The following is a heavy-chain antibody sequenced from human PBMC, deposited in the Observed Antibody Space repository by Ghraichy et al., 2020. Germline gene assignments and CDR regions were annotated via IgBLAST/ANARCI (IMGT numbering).Heavy chain of an antibody. CDR3: AKDAGPGATYFDS. CDR2: IYRTGST. V-gene: IGHV4/OR15-8*01. J-gene: IGHJ4*02. CDR1: GDSISSDNW. Sequence: SHTLSLTCTVSGDSISSDNWWTWIRQTPEKGLQWIGEIYRTGSTNYNPSLKGRVTISMDKSNNQFSLTMYSVTAADTAIYYCAKDAGPGATYFDSWGQGALVTVSS. D-gene: IGHD6-25*01.